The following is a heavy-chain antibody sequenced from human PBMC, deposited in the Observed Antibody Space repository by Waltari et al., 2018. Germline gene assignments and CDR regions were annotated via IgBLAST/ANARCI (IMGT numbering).Heavy chain of an antibody. J-gene: IGHJ4*02. CDR1: GFNFSNYD. D-gene: IGHD6-19*01. Sequence: EVQLLESGGDLEQPGGSLRISCVGSGFNFSNYDMTWVRQAPGKGLEWVSTMSGTGDYTYYADSVKGRFTISRDNSKNTVFLHMNNLRVEDTAIYFCAKDQAEWLVLDGYFDSWGQGTPVTVSS. V-gene: IGHV3-23*01. CDR2: MSGTGDYT. CDR3: AKDQAEWLVLDGYFDS.